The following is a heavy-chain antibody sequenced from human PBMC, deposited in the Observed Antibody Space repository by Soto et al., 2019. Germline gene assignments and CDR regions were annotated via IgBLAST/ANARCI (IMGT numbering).Heavy chain of an antibody. CDR3: ARAESPLPVVPAAILYYYGMEV. V-gene: IGHV1-69*13. D-gene: IGHD2-2*01. CDR1: GGTFSSYA. CDR2: IIPIFGTA. J-gene: IGHJ6*02. Sequence: GASVKVSCKASGGTFSSYAISWVRQAPGQGLEWMGGIIPIFGTANYAQKFQGRVTITADESTSTAYMELSSLRSEDTAVYYCARAESPLPVVPAAILYYYGMEVWGQGTTVTVSS.